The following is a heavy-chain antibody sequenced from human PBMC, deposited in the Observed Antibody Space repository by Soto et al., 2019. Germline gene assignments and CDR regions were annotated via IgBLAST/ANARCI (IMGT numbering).Heavy chain of an antibody. V-gene: IGHV4-4*02. Sequence: SGTLSLTCAVSGGSISNTNGGSWVRQSPGKGLEWLGVIYHSGRNTYNPSLKSPVTISVDKSKNQFSLKLSSVTAADTAVYYCARGEERVAMPSGYWGQGTLVT. CDR2: IYHSGRN. J-gene: IGHJ4*02. D-gene: IGHD2-2*01. CDR3: ARGEERVAMPSGY. CDR1: GGSISNTNG.